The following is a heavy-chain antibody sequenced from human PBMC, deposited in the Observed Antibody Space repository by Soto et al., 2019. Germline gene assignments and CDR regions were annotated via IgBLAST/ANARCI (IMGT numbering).Heavy chain of an antibody. CDR1: DGSRSSTGRH. CDR3: TREDRSTSEY. V-gene: IGHV4-39*02. CDR2: IYYSGTT. J-gene: IGHJ4*01. Sequence: TWSVADGSRSSTGRHWSLIRQPPGKGLEWIGSIYYSGTTYYNPSLKSRLTIFVDTSKNQFSLKLSSVTAADTALYYCTREDRSTSEYWSHGTSVPVSS.